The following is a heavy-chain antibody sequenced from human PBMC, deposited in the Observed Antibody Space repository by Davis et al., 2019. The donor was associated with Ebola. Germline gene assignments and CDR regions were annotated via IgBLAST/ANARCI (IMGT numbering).Heavy chain of an antibody. J-gene: IGHJ3*02. CDR1: GFTLSTFA. Sequence: EGSLRLSCVASGFTLSTFAMHWVRQAPGKGLEWVAVISYDGSDEYYADSVKGRFTISRDNAKNSLYLQMNSLRAEDTAVYYCARAYGDYVVWNGAFDIWGQGTMVTVSS. D-gene: IGHD4-17*01. CDR3: ARAYGDYVVWNGAFDI. CDR2: ISYDGSDE. V-gene: IGHV3-30-3*01.